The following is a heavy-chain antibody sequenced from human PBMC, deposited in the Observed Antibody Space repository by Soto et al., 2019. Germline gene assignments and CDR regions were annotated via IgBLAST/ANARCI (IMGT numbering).Heavy chain of an antibody. J-gene: IGHJ4*02. V-gene: IGHV3-30-3*01. D-gene: IGHD3-10*01. Sequence: PGGSLRLSCAASGFTFSSYAMHWVRQAPGKGLEWVAVISYDGSNKYYADSVKGRFTISRDNSKNTLYLQMNSLRAEDTAVYYCARDRSLLLWFGELSYYFDYWGQGTLVTVSS. CDR2: ISYDGSNK. CDR3: ARDRSLLLWFGELSYYFDY. CDR1: GFTFSSYA.